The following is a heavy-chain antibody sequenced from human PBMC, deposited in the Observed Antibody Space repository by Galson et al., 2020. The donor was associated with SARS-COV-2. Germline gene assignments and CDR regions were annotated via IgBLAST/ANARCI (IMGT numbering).Heavy chain of an antibody. J-gene: IGHJ4*02. V-gene: IGHV1-46*01. D-gene: IGHD5-18*01. CDR1: GYTFTSYY. CDR3: ARADHVDTAMVGEIDY. CDR2: INPSGGST. Sequence: ASVKVSCKASGYTFTSYYMHWVRQAPGQGLEWMGIINPSGGSTSYAQKFQGRVTMTRDTSTSTVYMELSSLRSEDTAVYYCARADHVDTAMVGEIDYWGQGTLVTVSS.